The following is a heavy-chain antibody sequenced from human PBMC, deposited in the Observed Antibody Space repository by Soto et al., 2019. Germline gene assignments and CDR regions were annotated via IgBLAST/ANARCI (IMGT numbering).Heavy chain of an antibody. CDR3: ARGDYFDSSGLAWDY. D-gene: IGHD3-22*01. V-gene: IGHV1-18*01. CDR2: ISAYNANR. J-gene: IGHJ4*02. CDR1: GYTFTTYG. Sequence: QVPLVQSGPEVKKPGASVKVSCKASGYTFTTYGISWVRQAPGQGLEWMGWISAYNANRNYAQNLQGRVTMTTDTSTSTAYLELRSLRSDDTAVYYCARGDYFDSSGLAWDYWGQGTLVTVSS.